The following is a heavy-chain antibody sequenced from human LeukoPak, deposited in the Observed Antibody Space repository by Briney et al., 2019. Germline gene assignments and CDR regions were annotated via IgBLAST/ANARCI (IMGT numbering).Heavy chain of an antibody. D-gene: IGHD5-12*01. CDR3: ARGPSGYHNT. J-gene: IGHJ4*02. Sequence: GGSLRLSCAASGFTFSNYGMHWVRQAPGKGLEWVAFIRYDGSNKYYADSVKGRFTISRDNSKNTQYLQMNSLRAEDTAVYYCARGPSGYHNTGGQGTLVTVSS. CDR1: GFTFSNYG. V-gene: IGHV3-30*02. CDR2: IRYDGSNK.